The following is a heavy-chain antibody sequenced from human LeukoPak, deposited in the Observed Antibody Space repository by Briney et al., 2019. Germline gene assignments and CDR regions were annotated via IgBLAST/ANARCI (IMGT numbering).Heavy chain of an antibody. CDR2: VSYDGSNK. J-gene: IGHJ6*02. Sequence: PGGSLRLSCAASGFTFSSYGMHWVRQAPGKGLEWVAAVSYDGSNKFYADSVKGRFTISRDSSRNTLYLEMNSLSAEDTAVYYCAKDLRKLVRGVPDYYGMDVWGQGTTVTVYS. CDR1: GFTFSSYG. D-gene: IGHD3-10*01. CDR3: AKDLRKLVRGVPDYYGMDV. V-gene: IGHV3-30*18.